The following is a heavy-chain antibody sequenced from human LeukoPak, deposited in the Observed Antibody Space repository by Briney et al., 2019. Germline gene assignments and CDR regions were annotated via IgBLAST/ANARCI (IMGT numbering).Heavy chain of an antibody. CDR2: IRYDGSNK. CDR1: GFTFSSYG. V-gene: IGHV3-30*02. D-gene: IGHD3-22*01. Sequence: GGSLRLSCAASGFTFSSYGMHWVRQAPGKGLEWVAFIRYDGSNKYYADSVKGRFTISRDNSKNTLYPQMNSLRAEDTAVYYCAKDGIIYYDSSGYCDYWGQGTLVTVSS. CDR3: AKDGIIYYDSSGYCDY. J-gene: IGHJ4*02.